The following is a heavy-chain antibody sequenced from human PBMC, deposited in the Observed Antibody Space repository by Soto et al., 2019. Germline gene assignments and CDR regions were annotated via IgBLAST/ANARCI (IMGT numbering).Heavy chain of an antibody. D-gene: IGHD3-3*01. Sequence: SETLSLTCAVYGGSFSGYYWSWIRQPPGKGLEWIGEINHSGSTNYNPSLKSRVTISVDTSKNQFSLKLSSVTAADTAVYYCARVFWSGYKTYYYGMDVWGQGTTVTVS. V-gene: IGHV4-34*01. CDR3: ARVFWSGYKTYYYGMDV. CDR1: GGSFSGYY. CDR2: INHSGST. J-gene: IGHJ6*02.